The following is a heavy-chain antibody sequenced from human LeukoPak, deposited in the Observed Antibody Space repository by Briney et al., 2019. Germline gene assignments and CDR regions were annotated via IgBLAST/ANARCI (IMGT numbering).Heavy chain of an antibody. CDR1: GGSINNGDYY. J-gene: IGHJ4*02. V-gene: IGHV4-30-4*01. CDR2: IYYSGST. CDR3: ARASSHAPFDY. D-gene: IGHD2-2*01. Sequence: SETLSLTCTVSGGSINNGDYYWSWIRQPPGKGLEWIGYIYYSGSTYYNPSLKSRVTISVDTSKTQFSLKLNSVTAADTAVYYCARASSHAPFDYWGQGTLVTVSS.